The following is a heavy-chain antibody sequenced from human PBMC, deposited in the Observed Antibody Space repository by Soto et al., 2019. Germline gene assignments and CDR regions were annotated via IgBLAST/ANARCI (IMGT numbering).Heavy chain of an antibody. D-gene: IGHD3-9*01. CDR2: ITYTGVST. V-gene: IGHV3-23*01. CDR1: EFSFDDYA. CDR3: AKALIVRRYFDMRSYYFDY. Sequence: PGGSLRLSCAASEFSFDDYAMSWVRQAPGKGLEWVSSITYTGVSTYYADSVKGRFTISRDNSKNTLYLQMNSLRAEDTAVYYCAKALIVRRYFDMRSYYFDYWGQGTLVTVSS. J-gene: IGHJ4*02.